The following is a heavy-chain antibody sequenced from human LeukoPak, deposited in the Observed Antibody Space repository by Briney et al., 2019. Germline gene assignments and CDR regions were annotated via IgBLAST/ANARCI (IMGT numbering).Heavy chain of an antibody. D-gene: IGHD1-26*01. V-gene: IGHV4-39*01. Sequence: SETLSLTCTVSGGSISSNAYYWAWIRQPPGKGLEWIGSIYSSVSTYYNPSLKSRVTITVDTSKNQFSLRLSSVTAADTALYYCAYSGSYGHLGYWGQGIPVTVSS. CDR2: IYSSVST. J-gene: IGHJ4*02. CDR3: AYSGSYGHLGY. CDR1: GGSISSNAYY.